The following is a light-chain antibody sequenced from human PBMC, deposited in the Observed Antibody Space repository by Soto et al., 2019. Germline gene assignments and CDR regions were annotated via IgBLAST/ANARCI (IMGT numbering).Light chain of an antibody. V-gene: IGKV3-20*01. CDR3: QQYGYSFWT. Sequence: ELVLTQSPGTLSLSPGERATLSWRVSHSVSSSYLAWYQQKPGQAPRLLIYSASSRATGIPDRFSGSGSGTDYTLTISRLEPEDFAVYYCQQYGYSFWTLGQGTKVEIK. CDR2: SAS. CDR1: HSVSSSY. J-gene: IGKJ1*01.